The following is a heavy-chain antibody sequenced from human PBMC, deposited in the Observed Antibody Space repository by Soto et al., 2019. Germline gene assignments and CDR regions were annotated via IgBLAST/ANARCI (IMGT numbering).Heavy chain of an antibody. Sequence: QVQLVESGEGVVQPGRSLRLCCAASGFTFSSYAMHWVRQAPGKGLEWVAVISYDGSNKYYADSVKGRFTISRDNSKNTLYLQMNSLRAEDTVVYYCARGGSGWYKDGMDVWGQGTTVTVSS. CDR2: ISYDGSNK. CDR3: ARGGSGWYKDGMDV. D-gene: IGHD6-19*01. J-gene: IGHJ6*02. V-gene: IGHV3-30-3*01. CDR1: GFTFSSYA.